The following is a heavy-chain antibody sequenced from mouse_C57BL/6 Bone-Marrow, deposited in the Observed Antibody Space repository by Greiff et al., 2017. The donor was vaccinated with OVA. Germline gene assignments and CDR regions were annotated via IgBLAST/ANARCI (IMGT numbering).Heavy chain of an antibody. D-gene: IGHD2-12*01. CDR3: AGGANYCNYTVYYIDY. Sequence: EVQRVESGGGLVKPGGSLKLSCAASGFTFSSYAMSWVRQIPEKRLEWVATISDGGSYTHYPDNVKGRFTISRDKAKTNMYLQMSHMETEGKAMYYCAGGANYCNYTVYYIDYWGQGTTLTGSS. CDR2: ISDGGSYT. V-gene: IGHV5-4*01. CDR1: GFTFSSYA. J-gene: IGHJ2*01.